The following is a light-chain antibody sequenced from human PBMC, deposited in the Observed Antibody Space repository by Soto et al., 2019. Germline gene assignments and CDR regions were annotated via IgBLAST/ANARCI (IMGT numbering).Light chain of an antibody. Sequence: DIQLTQSPSFLSASVGDRVTITCRASQGISSYLAWYRQKPGKAPKLLIYAASTLQSGVPSRFSGSESGTEFTLTLSSLQPEDFATYCCQHLDSYSTFGQRPRLEIK. CDR3: QHLDSYST. CDR2: AAS. CDR1: QGISSY. V-gene: IGKV1-9*01. J-gene: IGKJ5*01.